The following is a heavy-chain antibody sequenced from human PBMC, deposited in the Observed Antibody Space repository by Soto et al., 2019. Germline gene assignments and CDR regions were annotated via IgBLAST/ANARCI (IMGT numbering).Heavy chain of an antibody. D-gene: IGHD6-13*01. CDR2: IIPILGIA. Sequence: QVQLVQSGAEVKKPGSSVKVSCKASGGTFSSYAISWVRQAPGQGLEWMGRIIPILGIANYAQKFQGRVTITADKSTITAYMELSSLRSEDTAVYYCARDECQSSRPDYWGQGTLVTVSS. V-gene: IGHV1-69*04. CDR3: ARDECQSSRPDY. J-gene: IGHJ4*02. CDR1: GGTFSSYA.